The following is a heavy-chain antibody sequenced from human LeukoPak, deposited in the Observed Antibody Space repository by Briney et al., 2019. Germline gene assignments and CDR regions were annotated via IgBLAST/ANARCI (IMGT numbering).Heavy chain of an antibody. D-gene: IGHD3-22*01. CDR2: IVVGSGNT. J-gene: IGHJ6*02. V-gene: IGHV1-58*02. CDR1: GFTFTSSA. Sequence: GASVKVSCKASGFTFTSSAMQWVRQARGQRLEWIGWIVVGSGNTNYALKFQERVTITRDMSTSTAYMELSSLRSEDTAVYYRAADPYYYHSSGLYYYYGMDVWGQGITVTVSS. CDR3: AADPYYYHSSGLYYYYGMDV.